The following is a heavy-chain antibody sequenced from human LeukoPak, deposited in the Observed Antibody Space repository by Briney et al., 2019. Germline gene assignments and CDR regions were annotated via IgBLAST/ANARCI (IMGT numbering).Heavy chain of an antibody. CDR3: ARPLCMHASPFDH. CDR2: INSDGTTT. CDR1: GFTLSTYW. D-gene: IGHD2/OR15-2a*01. Sequence: GGSLRLSCAASGFTLSTYWMHSVRQAPGKGLVWVSRINSDGTTTTYADSVKGRFTISRGNAKNTLYLQMNSPRAEDTAVYYCARPLCMHASPFDHWGQGTLVTVSS. V-gene: IGHV3-74*01. J-gene: IGHJ4*02.